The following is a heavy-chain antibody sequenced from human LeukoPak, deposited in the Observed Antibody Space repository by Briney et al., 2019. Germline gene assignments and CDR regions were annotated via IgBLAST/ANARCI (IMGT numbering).Heavy chain of an antibody. CDR2: IIPILGIA. CDR1: GGTFSSYA. Sequence: GASVKVSCKASGGTFSSYAISWVRQAPGQGLEWMGRIIPILGIANYAQKFQGRVTITADKSTSTAYMELSSPRSEDTAVYYCARGAAAGTYYYYGMDVWGQGTTVTVSS. J-gene: IGHJ6*02. D-gene: IGHD6-13*01. CDR3: ARGAAAGTYYYYGMDV. V-gene: IGHV1-69*04.